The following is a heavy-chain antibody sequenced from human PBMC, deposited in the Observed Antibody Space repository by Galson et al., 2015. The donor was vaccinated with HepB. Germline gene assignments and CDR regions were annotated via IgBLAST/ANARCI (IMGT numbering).Heavy chain of an antibody. CDR1: GFTFTGAN. CDR3: ARAGYGSGTARTAGAFDI. Sequence: SLRLSCAASGFTFTGANMHWVRQAPGKGLEWVAVISRDGSATYETEDVKGRFTISRDNSKKEVYLHMKSLRVEDTGLYFCARAGYGSGTARTAGAFDIWGQGTMVTVSS. J-gene: IGHJ3*02. V-gene: IGHV3-30*03. CDR2: ISRDGSAT. D-gene: IGHD3-10*01.